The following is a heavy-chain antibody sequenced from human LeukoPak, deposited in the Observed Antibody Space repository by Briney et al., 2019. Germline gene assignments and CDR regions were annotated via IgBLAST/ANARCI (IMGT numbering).Heavy chain of an antibody. Sequence: GGSLRLSCGASGFTFSSYGMHWVRQAPGKGLEWVAVIWYDGSNKYYADSVKGRFTISRDNSKNTLYLQMNSLRAEDTAVYYCARKDSSRPSAFDIWGQGTMVTVSS. CDR2: IWYDGSNK. D-gene: IGHD6-13*01. J-gene: IGHJ3*02. V-gene: IGHV3-33*01. CDR1: GFTFSSYG. CDR3: ARKDSSRPSAFDI.